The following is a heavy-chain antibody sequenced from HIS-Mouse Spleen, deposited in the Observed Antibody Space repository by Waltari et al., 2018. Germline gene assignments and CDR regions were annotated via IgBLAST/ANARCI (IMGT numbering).Heavy chain of an antibody. CDR2: ISHRGST. D-gene: IGHD2-2*01. V-gene: IGHV4-34*01. Sequence: QVQLQQWGAGLLKPSETLSLTCAVYGGSFSGYYWSWIRQPPGKGLEWIGEISHRGSTTYDPARKSRVTISVDTSKNQFSLKLSSVTAADTAVYYCARGEGWCSSTSCYDAFDIWGQGTMVTVSS. CDR3: ARGEGWCSSTSCYDAFDI. J-gene: IGHJ3*02. CDR1: GGSFSGYY.